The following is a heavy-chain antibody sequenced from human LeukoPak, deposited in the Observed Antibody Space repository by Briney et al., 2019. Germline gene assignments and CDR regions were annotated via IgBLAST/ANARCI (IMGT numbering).Heavy chain of an antibody. CDR3: TTVYSYGPTGFDF. J-gene: IGHJ4*02. D-gene: IGHD5-18*01. V-gene: IGHV1-24*01. Sequence: GASVKVSCKVSGYTLTKLSIHWVRQAPGKGLEWMGGFDPEDGETTYAQKFQGRVTMTEDTSTDTAYMELSSLRSEDTAVYYCTTVYSYGPTGFDFWGQGTLVTVSS. CDR2: FDPEDGET. CDR1: GYTLTKLS.